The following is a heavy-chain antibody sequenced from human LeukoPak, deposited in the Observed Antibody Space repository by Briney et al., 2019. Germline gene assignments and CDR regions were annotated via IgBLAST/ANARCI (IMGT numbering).Heavy chain of an antibody. Sequence: GGSLRLSCAASGFTFSSYAMSWVRQAPGKGLEWVSAISGSGGTIYYADSVKGRFTISRDNAKNSLYLQMNSLRAEDTAVYYCARARTDSSGYYRWGNYFDYWGQGTLVTVSS. CDR3: ARARTDSSGYYRWGNYFDY. D-gene: IGHD3-22*01. CDR1: GFTFSSYA. CDR2: ISGSGGTI. V-gene: IGHV3-23*01. J-gene: IGHJ4*02.